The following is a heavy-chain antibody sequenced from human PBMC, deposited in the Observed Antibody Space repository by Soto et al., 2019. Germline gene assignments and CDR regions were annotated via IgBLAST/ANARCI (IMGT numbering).Heavy chain of an antibody. V-gene: IGHV3-23*01. CDR1: GFTFSSYA. CDR3: AKPGEGIAVAGTLSSSYYYGMDV. CDR2: ISGSGGST. J-gene: IGHJ6*02. D-gene: IGHD6-19*01. Sequence: GGSLRLSCAASGFTFSSYAMSWVRQAPGKGLEWVSAISGSGGSTYYADSVKGRFTISRDNSKNTLYLQMNSLRAEDTAVYYCAKPGEGIAVAGTLSSSYYYGMDVWGQGTTVTVSS.